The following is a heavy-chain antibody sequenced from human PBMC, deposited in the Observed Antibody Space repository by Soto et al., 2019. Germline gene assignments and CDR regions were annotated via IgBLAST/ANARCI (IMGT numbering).Heavy chain of an antibody. D-gene: IGHD2-2*01. CDR2: ISAGNGQT. J-gene: IGHJ6*02. V-gene: IGHV1-3*01. CDR1: GYSFTNHG. CDR3: ARDHGPPSVVSGRLKYYYFGMDI. Sequence: ASVKVSCKASGYSFTNHGIHWVRQAPGQRPEWMGWISAGNGQTKYSQRFQGRVTITRDTSASTADMDLSSLTSEDTGVYYCARDHGPPSVVSGRLKYYYFGMDIWGQGTTVTVSS.